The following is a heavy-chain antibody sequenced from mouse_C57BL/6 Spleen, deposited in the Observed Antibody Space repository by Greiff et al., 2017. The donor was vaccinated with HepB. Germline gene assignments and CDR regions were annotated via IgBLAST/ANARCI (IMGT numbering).Heavy chain of an antibody. CDR3: ARKGLTGRDY. D-gene: IGHD4-1*01. J-gene: IGHJ2*01. V-gene: IGHV1-69*01. CDR2: IDPSDSYT. CDR1: GYTFTSYW. Sequence: QVQLKQPGAELVMPGASVKLSCKASGYTFTSYWMHWVKQRPGQGLEWIGEIDPSDSYTNYNQKFKGKSTLTVDKSSSTAYMQLSSLTSEDSAVYYCARKGLTGRDYWGQGTTLTVSS.